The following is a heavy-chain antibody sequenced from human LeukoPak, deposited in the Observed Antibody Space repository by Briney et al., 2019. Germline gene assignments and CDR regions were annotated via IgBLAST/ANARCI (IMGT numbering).Heavy chain of an antibody. Sequence: KPSETLSRTCTVSGGSISSDYWSWIRQPPGKGLEWIGYISYSGTTNYNPSLKSRVSISLDTSKKPFSLKVSSVTTAATAVYYCARGGDSGSYPLVEYFHHWLQGTHVTVRS. J-gene: IGHJ1*01. CDR3: ARGGDSGSYPLVEYFHH. CDR1: GGSISSDY. V-gene: IGHV4-59*01. D-gene: IGHD3-10*01. CDR2: ISYSGTT.